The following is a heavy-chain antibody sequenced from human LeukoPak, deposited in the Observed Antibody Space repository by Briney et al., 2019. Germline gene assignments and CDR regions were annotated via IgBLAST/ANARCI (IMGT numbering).Heavy chain of an antibody. CDR2: ISGSGGST. V-gene: IGHV3-23*01. J-gene: IGHJ5*02. CDR1: GFTFNDYA. Sequence: GGSLRLSCAASGFTFNDYAMSWVRQAPGKGPEWLSAISGSGGSTTDADSVKGRFTTSRDNSKSTLYLQMNSLRAEDTAIYYCAKIFHTDGYYLGEHLFDAWGQGTLVTVSS. D-gene: IGHD3-22*01. CDR3: AKIFHTDGYYLGEHLFDA.